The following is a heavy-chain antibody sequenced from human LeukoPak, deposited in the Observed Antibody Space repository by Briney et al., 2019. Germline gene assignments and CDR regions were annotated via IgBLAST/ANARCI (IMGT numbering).Heavy chain of an antibody. V-gene: IGHV3-7*05. CDR1: GFTFSRFW. J-gene: IGHJ3*02. CDR2: IDQSGGRN. CDR3: ARDVEGGTLDI. Sequence: PGGSLRLSCAASGFTFSRFWMNWVRQAPGRGLEWVANIDQSGGRNNYVDSVKGRFTISRDNAKNSLFLEMSSLRADDTAVYFCARDVEGGTLDIWGQGKPFTVSS. D-gene: IGHD3-16*01.